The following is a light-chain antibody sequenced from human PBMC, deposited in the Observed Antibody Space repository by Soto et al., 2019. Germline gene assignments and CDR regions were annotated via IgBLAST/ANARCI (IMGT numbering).Light chain of an antibody. V-gene: IGLV1-40*01. CDR3: FSYTSSGTYV. CDR2: GNR. Sequence: QSVLTQPPSVSGAPGQRVTISCTGNSSNLGAGYDVHWYQQLPGAAPKLVIFGNRNRPSGVSNRFSGSKSGNTASLTISGLQAEDETDYYCFSYTSSGTYVFGTGTKVTVL. J-gene: IGLJ1*01. CDR1: SSNLGAGYD.